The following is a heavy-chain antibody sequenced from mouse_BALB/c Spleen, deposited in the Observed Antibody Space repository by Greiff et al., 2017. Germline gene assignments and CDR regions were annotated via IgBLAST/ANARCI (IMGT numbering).Heavy chain of an antibody. CDR2: INSNGGST. CDR3: ARGGYGSGFAY. CDR1: GFTFSSYG. Sequence: EVKLMESGGGLVQPGGSRKLSCAASGFTFSSYGMSWVRQTPDKRLELVATINSNGGSTYYPDSVKGRFTISRDNAKNTLYLQMSSLKSEDTAMYYCARGGYGSGFAYWGQGTLVTVSA. V-gene: IGHV5-6-3*01. J-gene: IGHJ3*01. D-gene: IGHD1-1*01.